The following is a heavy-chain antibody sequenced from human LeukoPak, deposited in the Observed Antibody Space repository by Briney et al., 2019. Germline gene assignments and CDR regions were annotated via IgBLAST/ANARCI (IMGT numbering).Heavy chain of an antibody. Sequence: PSETLSLTCTVSGGSISSYYWSWIRQPPGKGLEWIGYIYYSGSTNYNPSLKSRVTISVDTSKNQFSLKLSSVTAADTAVYYCARRGSSGYYVGYWGQGTLVTVSS. V-gene: IGHV4-59*08. D-gene: IGHD3-22*01. CDR2: IYYSGST. CDR1: GGSISSYY. CDR3: ARRGSSGYYVGY. J-gene: IGHJ4*02.